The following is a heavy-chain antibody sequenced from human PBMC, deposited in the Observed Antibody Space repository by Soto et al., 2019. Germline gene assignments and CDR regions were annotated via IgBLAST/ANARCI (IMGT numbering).Heavy chain of an antibody. D-gene: IGHD4-4*01. J-gene: IGHJ6*02. Sequence: GESLKISCKGSGYSFTSYWIGWVRQMPGKGLEWMGTIYPGDSDTRYSPSFQGQVTISADKSISTAYLQWSSLKASDTAMYYCARRDRGYSNYYYYYYGMDVWGQGTTVTVSS. V-gene: IGHV5-51*01. CDR1: GYSFTSYW. CDR2: IYPGDSDT. CDR3: ARRDRGYSNYYYYYYGMDV.